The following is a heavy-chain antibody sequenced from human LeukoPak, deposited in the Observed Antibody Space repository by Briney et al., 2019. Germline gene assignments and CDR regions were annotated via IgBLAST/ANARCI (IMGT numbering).Heavy chain of an antibody. J-gene: IGHJ4*02. CDR3: ARGRVYSDYGDYGFDY. Sequence: SGTLSLTCAVSGGSISSSNWWSWVRQPPGKGLEWIGEIYHSGSTNYNPSLKSRVTISVDTSKNQFSLKLSSVTAADTAVYYCARGRVYSDYGDYGFDYWGQGTLVTVSS. CDR2: IYHSGST. CDR1: GGSISSSNW. V-gene: IGHV4-4*02. D-gene: IGHD4-17*01.